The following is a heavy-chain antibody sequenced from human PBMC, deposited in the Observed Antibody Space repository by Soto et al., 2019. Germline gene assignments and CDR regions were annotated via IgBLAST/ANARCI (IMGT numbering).Heavy chain of an antibody. J-gene: IGHJ6*02. D-gene: IGHD3-10*01. CDR3: YLGHYYGSGSYYNYGMDV. CDR1: SSSNLSGSYI. Sequence: LEPRSVNCRVGSSSNLSGSYIRSWIRQPPGKGLEWIGSIYYSGSTYYNPSLKSRVTISVDTSKNQFSLKLSSVTAADTAVYYCYLGHYYGSGSYYNYGMDVWGQGTTVTVSS. CDR2: IYYSGST. V-gene: IGHV4-39*01.